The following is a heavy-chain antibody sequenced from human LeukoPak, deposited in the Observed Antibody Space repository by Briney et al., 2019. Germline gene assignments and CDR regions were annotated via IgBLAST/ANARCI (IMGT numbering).Heavy chain of an antibody. CDR2: ISNDGSNK. V-gene: IGHV3-30*18. J-gene: IGHJ4*02. CDR3: AKVGGQWLVPYFDF. D-gene: IGHD6-19*01. Sequence: GGSLRLSCAASGFTFSSYGMHWVRQAPGKGLEWVAVISNDGSNKYYADSVKGRFTISRDNSQNTLYLQMNSLRAEDTAMYYCAKVGGQWLVPYFDFWGQGTLVTVSS. CDR1: GFTFSSYG.